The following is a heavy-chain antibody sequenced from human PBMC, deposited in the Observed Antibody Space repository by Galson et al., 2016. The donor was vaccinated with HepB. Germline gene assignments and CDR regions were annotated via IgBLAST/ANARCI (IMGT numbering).Heavy chain of an antibody. CDR3: ARGARHYDVLRTHGLDV. V-gene: IGHV6-1*01. J-gene: IGHJ6*02. CDR1: GDSVSSNTAA. CDR2: AYYRSRWYR. Sequence: CAISGDSVSSNTAAWNWIRQSPSRGLEWLGRAYYRSRWYRDYAESLKGRRDISPDTSKNHFYLQLNSVTPEDTAVYFCARGARHYDVLRTHGLDVWGRGTTVTVS. D-gene: IGHD3-9*01.